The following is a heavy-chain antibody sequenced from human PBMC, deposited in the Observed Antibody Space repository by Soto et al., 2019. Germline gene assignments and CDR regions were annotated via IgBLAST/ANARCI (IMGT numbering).Heavy chain of an antibody. V-gene: IGHV3-74*01. CDR3: TRGPRSTSTGTGAF. J-gene: IGHJ4*02. CDR1: GFTFSMYW. D-gene: IGHD1-1*01. Sequence: HPGGSLRLSCAASGFTFSMYWMHWVRQFPGKGPEWVSRINDDGSSTNYADSVKGRFTISRDNAKNTLYLQMNDLRAGDTAVYYCTRGPRSTSTGTGAFWGQGTLVTVSS. CDR2: INDDGSST.